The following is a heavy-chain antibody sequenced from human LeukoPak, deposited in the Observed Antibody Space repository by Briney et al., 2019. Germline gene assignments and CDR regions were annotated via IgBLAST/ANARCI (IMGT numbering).Heavy chain of an antibody. V-gene: IGHV3-53*01. J-gene: IGHJ1*01. D-gene: IGHD1-26*01. CDR1: GFAVSSNH. CDR3: ATSIVGLTYDEHFQH. CDR2: IFNGGST. Sequence: GGSLRLSCAASGFAVSSNHMNWVRQAPGKVLEWVSVIFNGGSTYYADSVKGRFTISRDNSKNTLYLQLNCLRDEDTAVYYCATSIVGLTYDEHFQHWGQGTLVTVSS.